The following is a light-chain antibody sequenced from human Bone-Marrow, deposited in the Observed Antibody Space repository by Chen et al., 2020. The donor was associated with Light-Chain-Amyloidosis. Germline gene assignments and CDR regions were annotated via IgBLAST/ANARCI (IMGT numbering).Light chain of an antibody. J-gene: IGLJ3*02. CDR1: NIGSTS. V-gene: IGLV3-21*02. CDR2: GDS. CDR3: QVWDRSSDRPV. Sequence: SYVLTQPSSVSVAPGQTATIARGGNNIGSTSVHWYQQTPGQDPLLVVYGDSDRPSGIPERLSGSNSGNTATLTISRVEAGDEADYYCQVWDRSSDRPVFGGGTKLTVL.